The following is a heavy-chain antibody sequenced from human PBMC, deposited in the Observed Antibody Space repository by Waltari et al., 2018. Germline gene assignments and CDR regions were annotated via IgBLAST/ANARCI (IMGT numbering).Heavy chain of an antibody. J-gene: IGHJ4*02. D-gene: IGHD3-10*01. CDR3: ANLGGSGTQFTAPDY. CDR1: GFTFSSYA. V-gene: IGHV3-23*01. CDR2: ISGSGGST. Sequence: EVQLLESGGGLVQPGGSLRLSCAASGFTFSSYAMSWVRQAPGKGLEWVSAISGSGGSTDYADSVKVRFTISRDNSKNTLYLQMNSLRAEDTAVYYCANLGGSGTQFTAPDYWGQGTLVTVSS.